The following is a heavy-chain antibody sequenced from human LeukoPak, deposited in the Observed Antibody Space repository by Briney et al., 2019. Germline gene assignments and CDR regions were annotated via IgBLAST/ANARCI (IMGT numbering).Heavy chain of an antibody. CDR3: ASSFVEMATTFDY. J-gene: IGHJ4*02. V-gene: IGHV3-64*01. D-gene: IGHD5-24*01. CDR1: GFTFSSYA. CDR2: ISSNGGST. Sequence: PGGSLRLSCAASGFTFSSYAMHWVRQAPRKGLEYVSAISSNGGSTYYANSVKGRFTISRDNSKNTLYLQMGSLRAEDMAVYYCASSFVEMATTFDYWGQGTLVTVSS.